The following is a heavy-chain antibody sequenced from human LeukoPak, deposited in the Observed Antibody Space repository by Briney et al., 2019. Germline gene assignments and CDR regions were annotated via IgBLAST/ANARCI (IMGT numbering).Heavy chain of an antibody. CDR2: IYHSGST. V-gene: IGHV4-30-2*01. Sequence: SQTLSLTCTVSGGSISSGGYYWSWIRQPPGKGLEWIGYIYHSGSTYYNPSLKSRVTISVDRSKNQFSLKLSSVTAADTAVYYCARDSVESGYDSWWFDPWGQGTLVTVSS. D-gene: IGHD5-12*01. J-gene: IGHJ5*02. CDR3: ARDSVESGYDSWWFDP. CDR1: GGSISSGGYY.